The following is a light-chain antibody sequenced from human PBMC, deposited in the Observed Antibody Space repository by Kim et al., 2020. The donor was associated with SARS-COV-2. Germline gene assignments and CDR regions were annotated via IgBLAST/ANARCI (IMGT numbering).Light chain of an antibody. CDR2: GKN. J-gene: IGLJ2*01. V-gene: IGLV3-19*01. CDR1: SRRSYY. CDR3: NSRDSNDNVV. Sequence: VPSGQTVRITCQGDSRRSYYATWYQQKPGQAPILVIYGKNNRPSGIPDRFSGSSSGNTASLTITGTQAGDEADYYCNSRDSNDNVVFGGGTQLTVL.